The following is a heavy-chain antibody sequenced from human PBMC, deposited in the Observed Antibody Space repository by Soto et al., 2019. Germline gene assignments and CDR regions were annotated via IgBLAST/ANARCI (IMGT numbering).Heavy chain of an antibody. V-gene: IGHV3-33*01. CDR3: ARELVVTATPYGMDV. D-gene: IGHD2-21*02. J-gene: IGHJ6*02. CDR1: GFTFSSYG. CDR2: IWYDGSNK. Sequence: PXGSLRLSCAASGFTFSSYGMHGVRQAPGKGLEWVAVIWYDGSNKYYADSVKGRFTISRDNSKNTLYLQMNSLRAEDTAVYYCARELVVTATPYGMDVWGQGTTVTVSS.